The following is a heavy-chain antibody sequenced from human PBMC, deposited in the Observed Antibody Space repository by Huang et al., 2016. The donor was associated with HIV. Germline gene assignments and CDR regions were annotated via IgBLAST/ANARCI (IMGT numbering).Heavy chain of an antibody. CDR3: ATKTAAMDI. J-gene: IGHJ6*02. V-gene: IGHV3-7*01. CDR2: IKQDESEK. D-gene: IGHD1-7*01. Sequence: VESGGRLVQPGGSIRLSCVSSTFRFGAYWMSWVRQSPGKGLGGVANIKQDESEKYYVDSVKGRFNISRDNAKKVLFLEMNNVRVEDTATYYCATKTAAMDIWGQGTTVTVS. CDR1: TFRFGAYW.